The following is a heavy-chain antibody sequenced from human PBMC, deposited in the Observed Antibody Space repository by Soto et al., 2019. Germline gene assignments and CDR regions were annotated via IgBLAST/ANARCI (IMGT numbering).Heavy chain of an antibody. J-gene: IGHJ5*02. Sequence: QVQLVQSGAEVKKPGASVKVSCKASGYTFTSYYMHWVRQAPGQGLEWMGIINPSGGSTSYAQKFQGRVTMTRDTSTSTAYMELSSLRSEGTAVYYCARAPPGRIAARLGWFDPWGQGTLVTVSS. CDR2: INPSGGST. CDR3: ARAPPGRIAARLGWFDP. V-gene: IGHV1-46*03. CDR1: GYTFTSYY. D-gene: IGHD6-6*01.